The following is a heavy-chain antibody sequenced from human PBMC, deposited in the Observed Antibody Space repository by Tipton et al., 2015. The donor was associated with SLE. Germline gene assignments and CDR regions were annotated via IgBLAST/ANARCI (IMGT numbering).Heavy chain of an antibody. J-gene: IGHJ4*02. Sequence: VQLVQSGGGVVQPGRSLRLSCAASGFTFSSYSMNWVRQAPGKGLEWVSSISSSSSYIYYADSVKGRFTISRDNAKNSLYLQMNSLRAEDTAVYYCARGGGIAAADPGDYWGQGTLVTVSS. D-gene: IGHD6-13*01. CDR1: GFTFSSYS. V-gene: IGHV3-21*03. CDR3: ARGGGIAAADPGDY. CDR2: ISSSSSYI.